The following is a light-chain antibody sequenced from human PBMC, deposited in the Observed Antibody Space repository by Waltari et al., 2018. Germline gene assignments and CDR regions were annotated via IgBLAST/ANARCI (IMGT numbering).Light chain of an antibody. Sequence: QSALTQPATVSGSPTQSITISCTGTSSDVGSYTLVSWYQQHPGRAPKPMIFALNKRPSCVSYRFSGSKSGNTASLTISGLQAEDEADYYCCSYAGSSSFVFGGGTKLTVL. V-gene: IGLV2-23*02. CDR3: CSYAGSSSFV. J-gene: IGLJ2*01. CDR2: ALN. CDR1: SSDVGSYTL.